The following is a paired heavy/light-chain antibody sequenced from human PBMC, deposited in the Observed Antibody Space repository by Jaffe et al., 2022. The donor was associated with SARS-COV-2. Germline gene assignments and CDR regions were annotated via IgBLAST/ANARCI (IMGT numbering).Light chain of an antibody. J-gene: IGKJ1*01. Sequence: EIVLTQSPGTLSLSPGDRATLSCRASQSGSSSYLAWYQQKPGQAPRLLIYGASSRATGIPDRFSGSGSGTDFTLTISRLEPEDFAVYYCQQYGNSPRTFGQGTKVEI. V-gene: IGKV3-20*01. CDR2: GAS. CDR1: QSGSSSY. CDR3: QQYGNSPRT.
Heavy chain of an antibody. V-gene: IGHV3-23*01. CDR1: GFTFGTYA. CDR2: LSGSGDTT. Sequence: DVQLLESGGGLVQPGGSLELSCAASGFTFGTYAMSWVRQAPGKGLEWVSGLSGSGDTTYYADSVKGRFTISRDNSKNMLFLQMNSLSAEDTAVYYCAKDLVPNLMSRWPTDYWGQGTLVTVSS. J-gene: IGHJ4*02. D-gene: IGHD6-13*01. CDR3: AKDLVPNLMSRWPTDY.